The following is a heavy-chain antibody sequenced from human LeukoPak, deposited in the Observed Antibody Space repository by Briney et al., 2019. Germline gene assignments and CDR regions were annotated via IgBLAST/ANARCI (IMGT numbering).Heavy chain of an antibody. CDR2: IRSSSET. J-gene: IGHJ5*02. V-gene: IGHV3-48*01. CDR1: GFIFSQYS. Sequence: GGSLRLSCAASGFIFSQYSMNWVRQAPGKGLEWVSHIRSSSETFYADSVKGRSTISRDNARNSLYLQMNNLRGEDTAIYYCARDAGNSGYGCDLWGQGTLVTVSS. D-gene: IGHD5-12*01. CDR3: ARDAGNSGYGCDL.